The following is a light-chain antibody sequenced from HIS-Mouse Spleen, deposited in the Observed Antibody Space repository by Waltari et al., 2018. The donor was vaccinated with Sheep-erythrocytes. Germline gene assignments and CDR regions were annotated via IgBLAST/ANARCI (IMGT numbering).Light chain of an antibody. CDR2: DVS. J-gene: IGLJ1*01. CDR1: SSDVGGLNY. V-gene: IGLV2-11*01. Sequence: QSALTQPRSVSGSPGQSVTISCTGTSSDVGGLNYVSWYQQHPGKAPKLMFYDVSKRPSGVPDRFSGSKSGNTASLTISGLQAEDEADYYCCSYAGSYNHVFATGTKVTVL. CDR3: CSYAGSYNHV.